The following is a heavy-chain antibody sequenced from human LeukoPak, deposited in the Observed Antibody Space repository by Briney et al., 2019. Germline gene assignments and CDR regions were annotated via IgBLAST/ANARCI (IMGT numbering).Heavy chain of an antibody. CDR3: AKIAVGRQYYFDY. Sequence: GGSLRLSCAASGFTFSSYAMSWVRQAPGKGLEWVSAISGSGGSTYYADSVKGRFTISRDSSKNTLYLQMSSLRAEDTAVYYCAKIAVGRQYYFDYWGQGTLVTVSS. D-gene: IGHD6-19*01. J-gene: IGHJ4*02. CDR2: ISGSGGST. V-gene: IGHV3-23*01. CDR1: GFTFSSYA.